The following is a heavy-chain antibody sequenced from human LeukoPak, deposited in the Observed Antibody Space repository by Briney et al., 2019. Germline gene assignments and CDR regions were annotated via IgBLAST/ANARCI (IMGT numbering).Heavy chain of an antibody. D-gene: IGHD3-22*01. V-gene: IGHV4-39*07. CDR3: ARGRHDITMIVVVMTSVSYYLDV. Sequence: SSETLSLTCTVSGGSISSSSYYWGWIRQPPGKGLEWIGSIYYSGSTYYNPSLKSRVTISVDTSKNQFSLKLSSVTAADTAVYYCARGRHDITMIVVVMTSVSYYLDVWGKGTTVTVS. CDR2: IYYSGST. J-gene: IGHJ6*03. CDR1: GGSISSSSYY.